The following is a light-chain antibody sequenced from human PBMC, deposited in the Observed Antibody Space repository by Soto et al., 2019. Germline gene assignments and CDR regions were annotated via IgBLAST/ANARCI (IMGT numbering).Light chain of an antibody. CDR3: QHYVTSLTT. J-gene: IGKJ1*01. V-gene: IGKV3-11*01. CDR2: DAS. CDR1: QSVSSY. Sequence: EIVLTQSPATLSLSPGERPTLSCRASQSVSSYLAWYQQKPGQAPRLLIYDASNRATGIPARFSGSGSGTDFTLTISRLEPEDFAVYYCQHYVTSLTTFGQGTKVDIK.